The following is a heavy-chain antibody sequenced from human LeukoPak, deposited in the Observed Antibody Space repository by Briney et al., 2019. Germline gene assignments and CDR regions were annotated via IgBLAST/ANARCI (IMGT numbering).Heavy chain of an antibody. CDR2: IIPIFGTA. CDR1: GGTFSSYA. V-gene: IGHV1-69*05. Sequence: SVKVSCKASGGTFSSYAISWVRQAPGQGLEWMGGIIPIFGTANYAQKFQGRVTITTDESTSTAYMELSSLRSEDTAVYYCARAARLSLLWFDWFDPWGQGTLVTVSS. D-gene: IGHD3-10*01. CDR3: ARAARLSLLWFDWFDP. J-gene: IGHJ5*02.